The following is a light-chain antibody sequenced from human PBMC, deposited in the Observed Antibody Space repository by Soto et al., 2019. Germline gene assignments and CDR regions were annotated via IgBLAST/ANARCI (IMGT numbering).Light chain of an antibody. CDR1: QDINVY. V-gene: IGKV1-39*01. J-gene: IGKJ2*03. Sequence: DIQMTQSPSSVSASIGDTVTITCRASQDINVYLNWYQQKSGEVPKLLIYSASTLHSSVPSRFTGSGSETDFTLTITSLQPEDFATYYCQHGYVAPYSFGQGTKVDI. CDR3: QHGYVAPYS. CDR2: SAS.